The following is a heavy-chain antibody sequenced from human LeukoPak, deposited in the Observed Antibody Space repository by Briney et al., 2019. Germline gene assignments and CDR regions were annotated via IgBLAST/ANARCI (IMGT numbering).Heavy chain of an antibody. Sequence: GGSLRLSCAASGFTFSTYAMSWVCQAPGKGLNWVSTITGSGGTTYADSVKGRFTISRDNSKNTLFLQMHSLRAKDTAIYYCAKHATEGGSSSTSSWDYWGQGTLVTVSS. J-gene: IGHJ4*02. CDR1: GFTFSTYA. D-gene: IGHD2-2*01. V-gene: IGHV3-23*01. CDR2: ITGSGGTT. CDR3: AKHATEGGSSSTSSWDY.